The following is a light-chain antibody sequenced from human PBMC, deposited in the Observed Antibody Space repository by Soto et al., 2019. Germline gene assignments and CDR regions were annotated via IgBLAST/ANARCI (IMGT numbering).Light chain of an antibody. J-gene: IGKJ5*01. V-gene: IGKV3-20*01. CDR3: QQYDTSAIT. Sequence: PGERATLSCRASQSVSSSYLAWYQQKPGQAPRILIYGASSRATGIPDRFSGSRSGAEFTLTINSLQSEDFAVYYCQQYDTSAITFGQGTRLEIK. CDR1: QSVSSSY. CDR2: GAS.